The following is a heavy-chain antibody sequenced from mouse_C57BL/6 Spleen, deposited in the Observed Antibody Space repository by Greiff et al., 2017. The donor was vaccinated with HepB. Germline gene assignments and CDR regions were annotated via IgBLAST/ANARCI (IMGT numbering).Heavy chain of an antibody. CDR2: IDPSDSET. D-gene: IGHD2-4*01. CDR3: AHYDYGPFAY. J-gene: IGHJ3*01. V-gene: IGHV1-52*01. CDR1: GYTFTSYW. Sequence: QVQLQQPGAELVRPGSSVKLSCKASGYTFTSYWMHWVKQRPIQGLEWIGNIDPSDSETHYNQKFKDKATLTVYKSSSTACMQLISLTSEDSAVYYCAHYDYGPFAYWGQGTLVTVSA.